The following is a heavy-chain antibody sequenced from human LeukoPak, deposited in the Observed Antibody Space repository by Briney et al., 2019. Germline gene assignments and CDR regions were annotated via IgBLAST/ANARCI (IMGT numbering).Heavy chain of an antibody. V-gene: IGHV4-4*07. J-gene: IGHJ6*02. CDR2: IYTSGST. CDR3: ARMTPVTTASYYYYGLDV. Sequence: PSETLSLTCTVSGGSFSSSYWSWIRQPAGKGLEWIGRIYTSGSTNYNPSLKSRVTMSVDTSRDQFSLNLTSATAADTAVYYCARMTPVTTASYYYYGLDVWGQGTTVTVSS. CDR1: GGSFSSSY. D-gene: IGHD4-17*01.